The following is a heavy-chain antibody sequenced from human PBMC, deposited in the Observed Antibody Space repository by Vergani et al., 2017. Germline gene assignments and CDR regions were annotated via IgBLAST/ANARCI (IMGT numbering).Heavy chain of an antibody. CDR2: IIPIIRLA. CDR3: ARVSPGDNSGWEPFDY. J-gene: IGHJ4*02. D-gene: IGHD6-19*01. Sequence: QVQLEQSGAEVKKPGSSVKVSCKVSGDIFNNYTVTWVRQAPGQGLEWMGRIIPIIRLATSAQKFQDRVKITGDTSTNTVYMEMNNLRSEDTAVYYCARVSPGDNSGWEPFDYWGQGTLVTVSS. CDR1: GDIFNNYT. V-gene: IGHV1-69*04.